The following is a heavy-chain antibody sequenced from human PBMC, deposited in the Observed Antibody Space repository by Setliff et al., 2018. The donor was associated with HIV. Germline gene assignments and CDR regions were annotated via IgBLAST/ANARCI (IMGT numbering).Heavy chain of an antibody. CDR3: ASSPAWRSDFGLHTFDY. V-gene: IGHV4-38-2*02. Sequence: KPSETLSLTCTVSGYSISSRYYWGWIRQPPGKGLEWIGSVYHTGSTYYNTSLKSRVTMSADTSKNQFSLKLSSVTAADTAVYYCASSPAWRSDFGLHTFDYWGQGTLVTVS. J-gene: IGHJ4*02. CDR1: GYSISSRYY. CDR2: VYHTGST. D-gene: IGHD2-2*01.